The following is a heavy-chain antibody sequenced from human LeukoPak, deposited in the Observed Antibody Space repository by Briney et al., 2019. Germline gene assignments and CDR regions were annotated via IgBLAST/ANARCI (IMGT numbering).Heavy chain of an antibody. Sequence: ASGKVSGKASGYTFTSYAMNWVGQAPGQGVEGRGGMNTNTCTPTYAQGSTERFVFSLDTSISTAYLQISSLQTEDTAVYYCARHKPKPWNYYYYAIDVCGQGTTVTVSS. CDR3: ARHKPKPWNYYYYAIDV. J-gene: IGHJ6*02. D-gene: IGHD1-1*01. CDR1: GYTFTSYA. V-gene: IGHV7-4-1*02. CDR2: MNTNTCTP.